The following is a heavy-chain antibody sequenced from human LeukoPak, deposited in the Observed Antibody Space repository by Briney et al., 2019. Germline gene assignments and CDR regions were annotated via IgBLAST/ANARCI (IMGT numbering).Heavy chain of an antibody. CDR1: GGSFSGYY. D-gene: IGHD6-13*01. J-gene: IGHJ5*02. CDR3: ATIAAVGTGGDWFDP. Sequence: SETLSLTCAVYGGSFSGYYWSWIRQPPRKGLEWIGEINHSGSANYNPSLKSRVTVSVDTSKNQFSLKLSSVTAADTAVYYCATIAAVGTGGDWFDPWGQGTLVTVSS. V-gene: IGHV4-34*01. CDR2: INHSGSA.